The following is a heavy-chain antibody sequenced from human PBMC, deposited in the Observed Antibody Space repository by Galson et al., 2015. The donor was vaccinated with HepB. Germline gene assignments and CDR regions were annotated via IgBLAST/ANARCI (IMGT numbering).Heavy chain of an antibody. J-gene: IGHJ6*03. CDR3: ARDNEALDYSNYQHYYYYMDV. CDR2: IKQDGSEK. D-gene: IGHD4-11*01. V-gene: IGHV3-7*03. CDR1: GFTFSSYW. Sequence: SLRLSCAASGFTFSSYWMSWVRQAPGKGLEWVANIKQDGSEKYYVDSVKGRFTISRDNAKNSLYLQMNSLRAEDTAVYYCARDNEALDYSNYQHYYYYMDVWGKGTTVTVSS.